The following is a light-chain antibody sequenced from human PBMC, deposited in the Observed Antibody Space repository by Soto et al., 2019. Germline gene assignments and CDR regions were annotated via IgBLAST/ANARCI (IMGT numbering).Light chain of an antibody. CDR2: AAS. CDR3: KQYHDWRPFT. Sequence: DIQLTQSPSFLSASVGDRVTITCRASQGISSYLAWYQQKPGKAPKLLIYAASTLQSGVPSRFSGSGSGTEFTLTISSLQSEDFAVYYCKQYHDWRPFTFGQGTRLEIK. CDR1: QGISSY. V-gene: IGKV1-9*01. J-gene: IGKJ5*01.